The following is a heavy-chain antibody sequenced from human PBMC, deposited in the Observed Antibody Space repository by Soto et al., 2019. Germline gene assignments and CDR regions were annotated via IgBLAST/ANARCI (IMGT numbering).Heavy chain of an antibody. CDR3: SRDTEPDTRNRPFDY. Sequence: DVQLVESGGGLVQPGRSLRLSCAASGFIFDDFAMHWVRQAPGKGLEWVSGISWNSGSTDYAASVKGRFIISRDNARNFLHLQMNCLRPEDTALYLLSRDTEPDTRNRPFDYLGQGGPVIVS. J-gene: IGHJ4*01. V-gene: IGHV3-9*01. CDR1: GFIFDDFA. D-gene: IGHD1-1*01. CDR2: ISWNSGST.